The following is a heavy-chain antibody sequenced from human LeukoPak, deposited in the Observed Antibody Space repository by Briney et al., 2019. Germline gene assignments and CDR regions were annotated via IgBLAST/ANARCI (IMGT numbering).Heavy chain of an antibody. CDR1: GYTLTELP. D-gene: IGHD3-16*02. CDR2: FDPEDGET. J-gene: IGHJ4*02. V-gene: IGHV1-24*01. Sequence: GASVKVSCKVSGYTLTELPMHWVRQAPGKGLEWMGGFDPEDGETIYAQKFQGRVTMTEDTSTDTAYMELSSLRSEDTAVYYCATALDYVWGSYRYNGYPLLDYWGQGTLVTVSS. CDR3: ATALDYVWGSYRYNGYPLLDY.